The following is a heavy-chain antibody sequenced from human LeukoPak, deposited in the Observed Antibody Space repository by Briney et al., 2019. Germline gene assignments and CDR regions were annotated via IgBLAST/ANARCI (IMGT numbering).Heavy chain of an antibody. CDR2: MNPNSGNT. D-gene: IGHD2-2*01. V-gene: IGHV1-8*03. Sequence: ASVKVSCKASGYTFTSYDINWVRQATGQGLEWTGWMNPNSGNTGYAQKFQGRVTITRNTSISTAYVELSSLRSEDTAVYYCARGCSSTGCFSMVDPWGQGTLVTVSS. CDR3: ARGCSSTGCFSMVDP. CDR1: GYTFTSYD. J-gene: IGHJ5*02.